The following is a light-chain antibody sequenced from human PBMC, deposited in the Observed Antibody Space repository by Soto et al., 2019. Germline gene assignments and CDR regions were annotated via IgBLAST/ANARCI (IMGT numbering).Light chain of an antibody. CDR2: SNN. CDR1: SSNIGSNA. CDR3: AAWDDSLNGYA. Sequence: QSVLTQPPSASGTPGQRVTISCSGSSSNIGSNAVNWYQQLPGTAPKLLIYSNNQRPSGVPDRFSGSKSGTSASLAISGLQSGDEADYYCAAWDDSLNGYAFGTGTKLTV. V-gene: IGLV1-44*01. J-gene: IGLJ1*01.